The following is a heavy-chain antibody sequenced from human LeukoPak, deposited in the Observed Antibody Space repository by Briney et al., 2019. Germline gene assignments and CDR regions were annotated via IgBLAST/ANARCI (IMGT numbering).Heavy chain of an antibody. CDR2: IYPGDSDT. CDR3: ARQISDYGYGMDV. J-gene: IGHJ6*02. CDR1: GYSFTSYW. Sequence: GESLKISCKGSGYSFTSYWIGWVRQMPGKGLESMGIIYPGDSDTRYSPSFQGQVTISADKSISTAYLQWSSLKASDTAMYYCARQISDYGYGMDVWGQGTTVTVSS. V-gene: IGHV5-51*01. D-gene: IGHD2/OR15-2a*01.